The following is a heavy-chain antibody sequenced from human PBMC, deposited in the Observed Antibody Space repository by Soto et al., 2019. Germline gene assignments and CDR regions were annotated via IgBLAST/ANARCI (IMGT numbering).Heavy chain of an antibody. CDR2: INCGSGNT. V-gene: IGHV1-3*01. CDR3: ARGYTSGWTFDS. J-gene: IGHJ4*02. CDR1: GYNFTTSV. D-gene: IGHD6-19*01. Sequence: QVQLVQSGAEVKQPGASASVSCKASGYNFTTSVVHWLRPAPGQGPEWMGWINCGSGNTVYSQKFQGRVTFTRDTAARTAYMDLNSLTSGDTAVYYCARGYTSGWTFDSWGRGTLVTVSS.